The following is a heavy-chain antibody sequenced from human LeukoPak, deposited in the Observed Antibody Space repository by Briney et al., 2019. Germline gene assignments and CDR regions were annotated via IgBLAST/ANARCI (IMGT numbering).Heavy chain of an antibody. Sequence: PGRSLRLSCLGSGFIFGEHAISWVRQDPGKGREWVGFIRSEAYGYTTEYAASVSGRFIISRDNTRGIAYLQMNNLKIEDTAVYYCARGPILLWIHNGMDVWGPGTTVTVSS. D-gene: IGHD3-10*01. V-gene: IGHV3-49*04. CDR1: GFIFGEHA. CDR2: IRSEAYGYTT. J-gene: IGHJ6*02. CDR3: ARGPILLWIHNGMDV.